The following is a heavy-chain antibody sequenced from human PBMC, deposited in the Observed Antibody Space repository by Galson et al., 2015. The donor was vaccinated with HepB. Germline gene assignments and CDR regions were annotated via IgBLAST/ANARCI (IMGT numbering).Heavy chain of an antibody. Sequence: LSLTCSVSGVSINSGGYYWSWIRQSPEKGLQWIGYTYSGGSTHSNPSLKSHVIISLDTSNNVFSLRLTSVTAADTAIYYCAMDNTVVTSVGAFDTWGQGTTVIVSS. CDR3: AMDNTVVTSVGAFDT. V-gene: IGHV4-31*01. CDR1: GVSINSGGYY. J-gene: IGHJ3*02. D-gene: IGHD4-23*01. CDR2: TYSGGST.